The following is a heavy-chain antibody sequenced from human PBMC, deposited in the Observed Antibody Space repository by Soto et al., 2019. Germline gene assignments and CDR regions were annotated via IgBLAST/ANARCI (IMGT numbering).Heavy chain of an antibody. D-gene: IGHD1-1*01. CDR2: INPGYPAGRST. CDR3: EGEAGVGGGTTGTAF. Sequence: EKGLEWMGVINPGYPAGRSTTYAQKFQGRVTMTTDTSTSTVYMELSRLRSDDTAVYFCEGEAGVGGGTTGTAFWGNGSSVT. V-gene: IGHV1-46*01. J-gene: IGHJ6*03.